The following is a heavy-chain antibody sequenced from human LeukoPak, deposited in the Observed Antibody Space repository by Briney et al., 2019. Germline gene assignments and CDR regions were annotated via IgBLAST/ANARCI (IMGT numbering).Heavy chain of an antibody. V-gene: IGHV1-69*06. J-gene: IGHJ6*03. CDR2: IIPIFGTA. Sequence: ASVKVSCKDSGGTFSSYAISWVRQAPGQGLEWMGGIIPIFGTANYAQKFQGRVTITADKSTSTAYMELSSLRSEDTAVYYCARAGGYSYGLDYYYYYMDVWGKGTTVTVSS. CDR3: ARAGGYSYGLDYYYYYMDV. CDR1: GGTFSSYA. D-gene: IGHD5-18*01.